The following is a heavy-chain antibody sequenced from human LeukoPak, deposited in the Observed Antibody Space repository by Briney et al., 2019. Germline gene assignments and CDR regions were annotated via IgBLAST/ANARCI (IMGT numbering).Heavy chain of an antibody. V-gene: IGHV3-23*01. J-gene: IGHJ4*02. Sequence: GGSLRLSCAASGFTFSSYAMSWSGRAPGKGLEGFPLISGSGGSTYYADSVKGRFTISRDNSKNTLYLQMNSLRAEDTAVYYCAKGAILWFGELLGDFDYWGQGTLVTVSS. CDR1: GFTFSSYA. D-gene: IGHD3-10*01. CDR3: AKGAILWFGELLGDFDY. CDR2: ISGSGGST.